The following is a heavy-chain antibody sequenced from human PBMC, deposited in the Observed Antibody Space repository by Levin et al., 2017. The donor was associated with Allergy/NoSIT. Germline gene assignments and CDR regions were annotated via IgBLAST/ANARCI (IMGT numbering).Heavy chain of an antibody. J-gene: IGHJ6*02. D-gene: IGHD3-10*01. Sequence: PGGSLRLSCAASGFTFSSYAMTWVRQAPGKGLEWVSAISDSGGNTYHADSVKGRFTISRDNSKNTLYLQMNSLRAEDTAVYYCAKEFCLWFCGMDVWGQGTTVTVSS. CDR3: AKEFCLWFCGMDV. CDR2: ISDSGGNT. V-gene: IGHV3-23*01. CDR1: GFTFSSYA.